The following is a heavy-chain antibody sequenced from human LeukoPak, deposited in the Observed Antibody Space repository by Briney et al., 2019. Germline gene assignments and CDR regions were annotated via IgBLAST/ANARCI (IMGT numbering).Heavy chain of an antibody. V-gene: IGHV1-24*01. CDR2: FDPEDGET. CDR1: GYTLTELS. D-gene: IGHD3-10*01. CDR3: GTDPYYYGSGSYFAFDI. Sequence: ASVKVSCKVSGYTLTELSMHWVRQAPGKGLEWMGGFDPEDGETIYAQKFQGRVTMTEDTSTDTAYMELSSLRSEDTAVYYCGTDPYYYGSGSYFAFDIWGQGQWSPSLQ. J-gene: IGHJ3*02.